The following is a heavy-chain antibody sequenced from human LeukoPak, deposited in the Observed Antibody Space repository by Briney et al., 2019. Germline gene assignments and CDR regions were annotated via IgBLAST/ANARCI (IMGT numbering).Heavy chain of an antibody. Sequence: SETLSLTCTVSGGSISRYYWSWIRQPPGKGLEWIGYIYYSGSTNYNPSLKSRVTISVDTSKNQFSLKLSSVTAADTAVYYCARAVADSPLFDYWGQGTLVTVSS. J-gene: IGHJ4*02. D-gene: IGHD6-19*01. CDR3: ARAVADSPLFDY. V-gene: IGHV4-59*08. CDR2: IYYSGST. CDR1: GGSISRYY.